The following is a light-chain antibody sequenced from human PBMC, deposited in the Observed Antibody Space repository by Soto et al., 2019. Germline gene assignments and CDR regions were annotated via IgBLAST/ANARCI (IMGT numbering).Light chain of an antibody. CDR3: QSYDSSLSGSV. CDR1: SSNIGAGYD. V-gene: IGLV1-40*01. CDR2: RNS. J-gene: IGLJ3*02. Sequence: QSVLTQPPSVSGAPGQRVTISCTGSSSNIGAGYDVHWYQQLPGTAPKLLIYRNSNRPSGVPDRFFGSKSGTSASLAITGLQAEDEADYYCQSYDSSLSGSVFGGGTKVTVL.